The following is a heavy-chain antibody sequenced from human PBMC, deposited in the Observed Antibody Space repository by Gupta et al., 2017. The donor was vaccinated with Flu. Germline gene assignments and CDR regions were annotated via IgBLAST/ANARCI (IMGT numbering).Heavy chain of an antibody. J-gene: IGHJ5*02. Sequence: QVQLVQSGAEMKKPGASVKVSSEATGYTFTGYYLHWVRLGPGRGLEWLGWINPNNGDTEYAQRCQGRGSMTRDTSISAAYMELTMLTSDDTAVYYCARDVIGPGWLDPWGQGTLVTVSS. CDR1: GYTFTGYY. CDR3: ARDVIGPGWLDP. D-gene: IGHD3-22*01. V-gene: IGHV1-2*02. CDR2: INPNNGDT.